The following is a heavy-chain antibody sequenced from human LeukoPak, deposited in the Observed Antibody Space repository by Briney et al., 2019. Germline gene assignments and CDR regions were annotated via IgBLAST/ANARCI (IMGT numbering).Heavy chain of an antibody. D-gene: IGHD2-15*01. V-gene: IGHV3-15*01. Sequence: GGSLRLSCAASGFTFSNEWMGWVRQAPGKGLEWVGRIKREIDGGTTEYAAPVKGRFTISRDDSKNMLYLQMDSLKTDDSAVYYCTSIGFWGQGALVTVSS. J-gene: IGHJ4*02. CDR2: IKREIDGGTT. CDR3: TSIGF. CDR1: GFTFSNEW.